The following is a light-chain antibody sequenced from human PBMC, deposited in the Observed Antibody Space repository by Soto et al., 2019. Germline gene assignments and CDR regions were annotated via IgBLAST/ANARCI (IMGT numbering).Light chain of an antibody. J-gene: IGKJ2*01. CDR2: GAS. V-gene: IGKV3-20*01. CDR1: QSVSSSY. Sequence: EIVLTQSPGTLSLSPGERATLSCRASQSVSSSYLAWYQHKPGQAPRLLIYGASGRATGIPDRFSGSGSGTDFTLTISRLEPEDVAVYYCQQYGSSPHTFGQGTKLEIK. CDR3: QQYGSSPHT.